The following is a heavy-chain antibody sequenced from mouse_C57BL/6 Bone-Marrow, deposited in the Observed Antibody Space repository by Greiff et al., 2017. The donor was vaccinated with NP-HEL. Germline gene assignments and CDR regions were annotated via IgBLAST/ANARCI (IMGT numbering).Heavy chain of an antibody. V-gene: IGHV1-76*01. CDR1: GYTFTDYY. CDR3: ARSGTTIVATDYAIDY. J-gene: IGHJ4*01. CDR2: IYPGSGNT. D-gene: IGHD1-1*01. Sequence: QVQLQQSGAELVRPGASVKLSCKASGYTFTDYYINWVKQRPGQGLEWIARIYPGSGNTYYNEKFKGKATLTADKSYSTAYMQLGSLTSEDSAVYFCARSGTTIVATDYAIDYGGQGTSVTVSS.